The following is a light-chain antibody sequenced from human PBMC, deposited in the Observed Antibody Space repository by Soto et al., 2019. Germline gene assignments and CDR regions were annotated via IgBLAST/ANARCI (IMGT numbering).Light chain of an antibody. CDR2: GAS. CDR1: QSVSSRS. J-gene: IGKJ5*01. CDR3: QQYGSSPPIT. V-gene: IGKV3-20*01. Sequence: IVLTQSPGTLSLSPWERATLSCRASQSVSSRSLAWYQQKPGQAPRLLIYGASSRATGIRDRFSGSGSGTDFTLTISRLEPEDFAVYYCQQYGSSPPITFGQGTRLEIK.